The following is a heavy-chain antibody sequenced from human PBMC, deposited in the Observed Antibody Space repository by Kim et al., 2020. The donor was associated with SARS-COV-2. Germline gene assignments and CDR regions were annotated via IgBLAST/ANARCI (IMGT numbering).Heavy chain of an antibody. Sequence: TRYSPSFQGQVTISADKSISTAYLQWSSLKASDTAMYYCATEAPRMATISWGQGTLVTVSS. J-gene: IGHJ4*02. CDR3: ATEAPRMATIS. D-gene: IGHD5-12*01. CDR2: T. V-gene: IGHV5-51*01.